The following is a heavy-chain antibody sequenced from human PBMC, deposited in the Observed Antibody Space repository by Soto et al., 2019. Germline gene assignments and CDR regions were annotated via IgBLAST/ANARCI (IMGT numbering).Heavy chain of an antibody. Sequence: LSLTCAVYSGSFSGYYWTWIRQPPGKGLEWIGQIIHTGNTNYSPSLKSRVTISEDTSKNQFSLKLTSVTAADTAMYYCAGGYCGGDCYSPRLYYYGMDVWGQGTTVTVSS. CDR1: SGSFSGYY. D-gene: IGHD2-21*02. CDR2: IIHTGNT. V-gene: IGHV4-34*12. CDR3: AGGYCGGDCYSPRLYYYGMDV. J-gene: IGHJ6*02.